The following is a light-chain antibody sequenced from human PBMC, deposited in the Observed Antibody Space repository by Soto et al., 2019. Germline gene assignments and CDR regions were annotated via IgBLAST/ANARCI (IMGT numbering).Light chain of an antibody. J-gene: IGKJ3*01. CDR3: QQYGSSPLFT. CDR1: QSVSSSC. Sequence: EIVLTQSPGTLSLSPGERATLSCRASQSVSSSCLAWYQQKPGQAPRLLIYGASSRATGIPDRFSGSGSGIDFTLTISRLEPEDFAVYYCQQYGSSPLFTFGPGTKVDIK. V-gene: IGKV3-20*01. CDR2: GAS.